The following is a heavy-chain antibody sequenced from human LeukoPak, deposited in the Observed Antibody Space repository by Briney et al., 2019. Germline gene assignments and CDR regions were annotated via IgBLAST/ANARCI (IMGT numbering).Heavy chain of an antibody. CDR1: GYTLTELS. V-gene: IGHV1-24*01. CDR3: ATVGSVVGATTFDWFDP. J-gene: IGHJ5*02. Sequence: ASVKVSCKVSGYTLTELSMHWVRQAPGKGLEWMGGFDPDDGETIYAQKFQGRVTMTEDTSTDTAYMELSSLRSEDTAVYYCATVGSVVGATTFDWFDPWGQGTLVAVSP. CDR2: FDPDDGET. D-gene: IGHD1-26*01.